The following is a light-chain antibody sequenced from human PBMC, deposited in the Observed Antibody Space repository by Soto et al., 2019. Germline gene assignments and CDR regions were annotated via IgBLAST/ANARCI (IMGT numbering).Light chain of an antibody. CDR3: QQYSNWPPIT. CDR1: QSVRSTY. V-gene: IGKV3-15*01. CDR2: GVS. J-gene: IGKJ5*01. Sequence: EIVMTQSPATLSVSPGERATLSCRASQSVRSTYLAWYQQKPGQAPRLLIFGVSNRAAGIPARFSGSGSGTEFTLTISSLQSEDFAVYYCQQYSNWPPITFGQGTRLEIK.